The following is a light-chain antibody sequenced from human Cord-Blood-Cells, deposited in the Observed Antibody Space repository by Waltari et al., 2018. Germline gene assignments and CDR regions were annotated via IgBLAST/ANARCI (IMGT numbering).Light chain of an antibody. J-gene: IGLJ1*01. V-gene: IGLV3-1*01. CDR2: QDS. Sequence: SYELTQPPSVSVSPGQTASITCSGDKLGDKYACWYQQKPGQSPVLVIYQDSKRPSGIPERFPGSNSGNTATLTISGTQAMDEADYYCQAWDSSNYVFGTGTKVTVL. CDR1: KLGDKY. CDR3: QAWDSSNYV.